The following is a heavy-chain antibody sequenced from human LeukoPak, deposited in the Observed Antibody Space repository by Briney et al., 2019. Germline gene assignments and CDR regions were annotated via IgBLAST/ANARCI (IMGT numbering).Heavy chain of an antibody. CDR2: IKSKTNGEKT. CDR1: GFAFSNAW. J-gene: IGHJ4*02. V-gene: IGHV3-15*01. CDR3: TSDDPVNRS. Sequence: GGSLRLSCAASGFAFSNAWMSWVRQAPGKGLEWVGRIKSKTNGEKTDYAAPLKGRFTISRDDSKNTLFLQVNTLKTEDTAMYYCTSDDPVNRSWGQGTLVTVSS.